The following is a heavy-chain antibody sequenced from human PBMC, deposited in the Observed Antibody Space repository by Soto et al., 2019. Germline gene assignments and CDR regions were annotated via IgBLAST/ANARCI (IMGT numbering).Heavy chain of an antibody. CDR3: ARGQTWAHFDY. Sequence: EVQLVESGGGLVQPGGSLRLSCAASGFTFSSYAMHWVRQAPGKGLEYVSAISTNGGSTYYAYSVKGRFTISRDDSKSTLYLQMGSLRAEDLAVYYCARGQTWAHFDYWGQGTLVTVSS. CDR1: GFTFSSYA. CDR2: ISTNGGST. V-gene: IGHV3-64*01. D-gene: IGHD3-16*01. J-gene: IGHJ4*02.